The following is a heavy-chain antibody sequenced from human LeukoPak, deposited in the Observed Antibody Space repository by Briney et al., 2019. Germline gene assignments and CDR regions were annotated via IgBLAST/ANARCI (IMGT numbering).Heavy chain of an antibody. Sequence: PSETLSLTCTVSGGSISSYYWSWIRQPPGKGLEWIGEINHSGSTNYNPSLKSRVTISVDTSKNQFSLKLSSVTAADTAVYYCARFPSAAGTGLDYWGQGTLVTVSS. CDR1: GGSISSYY. J-gene: IGHJ4*02. V-gene: IGHV4-34*01. D-gene: IGHD6-13*01. CDR2: INHSGST. CDR3: ARFPSAAGTGLDY.